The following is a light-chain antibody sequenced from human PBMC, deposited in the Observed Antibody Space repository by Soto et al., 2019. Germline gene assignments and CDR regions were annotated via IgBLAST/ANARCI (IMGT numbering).Light chain of an antibody. V-gene: IGKV3-20*01. Sequence: EIVLTQSPGTLSFSPGERTTLSFRASQSVSSSYLAWYQQKPGQAPRLLIYGASSRATGIPDRFSGSGSGTDLTLNISRMENEECEVYYCQQYGSSPRTFGQGTKVDIK. CDR1: QSVSSSY. CDR3: QQYGSSPRT. CDR2: GAS. J-gene: IGKJ1*01.